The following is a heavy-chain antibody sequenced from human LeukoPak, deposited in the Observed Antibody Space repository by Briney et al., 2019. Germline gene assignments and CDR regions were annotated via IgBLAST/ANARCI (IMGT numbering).Heavy chain of an antibody. J-gene: IGHJ4*02. D-gene: IGHD2-21*02. CDR1: GYTFTSYD. V-gene: IGHV1-69*05. CDR3: ARDRYSVVVVAAKGGLRHCGGDCYSID. Sequence: ASVKVSCKASGYTFTSYDISWVRQAPGQGLEWMGRIIPIFGTANYAQKFQGRVTITTDESTSTAYMELSSLRSEDTAVYYCARDRYSVVVVAAKGGLRHCGGDCYSIDWGQGTLVTVSS. CDR2: IIPIFGTA.